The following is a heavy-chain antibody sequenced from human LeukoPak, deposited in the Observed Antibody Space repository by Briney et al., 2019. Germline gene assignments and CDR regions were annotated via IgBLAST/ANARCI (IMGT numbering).Heavy chain of an antibody. CDR3: ARVADGGSYTDY. Sequence: GGSQRLSCAASGFTVSSNYMSWVRQGPGQGLEWVAVISYYGNNKNYAESVKGRFTISRDNSKNTLYLQMNSLRAEDTAVYYCARVADGGSYTDYWGQGTLVTVSS. CDR2: ISYYGNNK. J-gene: IGHJ4*02. CDR1: GFTVSSNY. D-gene: IGHD1-26*01. V-gene: IGHV3-30-3*01.